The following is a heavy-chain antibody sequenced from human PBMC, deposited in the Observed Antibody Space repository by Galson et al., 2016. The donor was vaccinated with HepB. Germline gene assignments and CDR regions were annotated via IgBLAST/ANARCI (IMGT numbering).Heavy chain of an antibody. J-gene: IGHJ3*02. Sequence: SLRLSCAASGFTFSSYAMHWVRQAPGKGLEWVAVISSDGNNKYYADSVKGRFTISRDNSKNTLYLQMNSLRAEDTAVYYCANASYDTSGYGAFDIWGQETMVTVSS. CDR1: GFTFSSYA. D-gene: IGHD3-22*01. V-gene: IGHV3-30*18. CDR3: ANASYDTSGYGAFDI. CDR2: ISSDGNNK.